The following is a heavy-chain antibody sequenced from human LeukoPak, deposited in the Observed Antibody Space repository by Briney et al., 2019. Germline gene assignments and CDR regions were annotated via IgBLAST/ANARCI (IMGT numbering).Heavy chain of an antibody. CDR2: IHNDGRT. D-gene: IGHD1-1*01. CDR1: GFDVSINY. Sequence: PGGSLRLSCAASGFDVSINYMNWIRQSPEKGLEWVSIIHNDGRTYYADSVKGRFTVSRDNSKNTVSLQMDSLRVDDTGVYYCARGFLQLTPYYFDYWGQGTLVTVPS. V-gene: IGHV3-66*01. CDR3: ARGFLQLTPYYFDY. J-gene: IGHJ4*02.